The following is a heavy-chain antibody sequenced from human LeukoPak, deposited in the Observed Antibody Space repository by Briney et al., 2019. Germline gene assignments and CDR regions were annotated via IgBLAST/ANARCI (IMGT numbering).Heavy chain of an antibody. V-gene: IGHV1-18*01. CDR2: ISPYNGNT. Sequence: ASVKVSCKASGYTFTSYGNSWVRQSTGHGHEEQGRISPYNGNTNYAQKLQGRVTMTTDTSTSTAYRELRSLRSDDTAVYYCAREPVPYGTNGVCYNPWDYWSQGTLVTVSS. CDR1: GYTFTSYG. D-gene: IGHD2-8*01. J-gene: IGHJ4*02. CDR3: AREPVPYGTNGVCYNPWDY.